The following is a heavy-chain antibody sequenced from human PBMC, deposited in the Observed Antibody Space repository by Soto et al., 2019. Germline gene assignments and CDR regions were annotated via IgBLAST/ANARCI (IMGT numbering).Heavy chain of an antibody. CDR2: MSNDGSKK. V-gene: IGHV3-30*18. Sequence: QVHLVESGGGVVRLGRSLRLSCETSGFKFSSFGMHWVRQAPGKGLEWVAVMSNDGSKKFYADSVKGRFIISRDNPKNTLYLQMYSLRIEDTATYYCAKDRLRAGGLVPIPLDAFDLWGRGTMVTVSS. D-gene: IGHD6-19*01. CDR3: AKDRLRAGGLVPIPLDAFDL. J-gene: IGHJ3*01. CDR1: GFKFSSFG.